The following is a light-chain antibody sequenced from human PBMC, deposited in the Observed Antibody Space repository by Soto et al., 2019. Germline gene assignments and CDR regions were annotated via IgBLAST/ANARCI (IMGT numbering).Light chain of an antibody. J-gene: IGKJ5*01. V-gene: IGKV1-9*01. CDR1: QGISNY. CDR2: DSS. Sequence: DIQLTQSPSFLSASVGDRVTITCRASQGISNYLAWYQQKPGKAPNLLIYDSSTLQSGVPSRFSGSGSGTEFTLTISSLQPEDFATYYCQQLNNYPPAFGQGTRLDIK. CDR3: QQLNNYPPA.